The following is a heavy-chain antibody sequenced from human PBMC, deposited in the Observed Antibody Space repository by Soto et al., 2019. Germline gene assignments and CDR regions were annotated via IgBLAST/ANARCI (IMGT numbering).Heavy chain of an antibody. J-gene: IGHJ4*02. CDR1: GDSINNRSYY. D-gene: IGHD2-21*02. V-gene: IGHV4-39*01. Sequence: LSLTCTVTGDSINNRSYYWGWIRQPPGKGLEWIGSIYYSGSTYNNPSLKSRVSMSVDTSKNQFSLKLRSVAAADTALYYCARQRTSVVTQAYFDSWGQGSLVTVSS. CDR3: ARQRTSVVTQAYFDS. CDR2: IYYSGST.